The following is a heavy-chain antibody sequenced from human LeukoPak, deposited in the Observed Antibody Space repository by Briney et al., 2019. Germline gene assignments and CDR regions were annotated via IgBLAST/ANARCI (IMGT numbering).Heavy chain of an antibody. V-gene: IGHV3-23*01. D-gene: IGHD4-17*01. CDR2: ISGSGGST. Sequence: GGSLRLSCAASGFTFSSYAMSWVRQAPGKGLEWVSAISGSGGSTYYADSVKGRFAISRDNSKNTRYLQMNSLRAEDTAVYYCAREVAGSVTLDYWGQGTLVTVSS. CDR1: GFTFSSYA. J-gene: IGHJ4*02. CDR3: AREVAGSVTLDY.